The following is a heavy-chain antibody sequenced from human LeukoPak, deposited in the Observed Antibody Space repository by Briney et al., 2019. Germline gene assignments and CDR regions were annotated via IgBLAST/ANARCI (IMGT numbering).Heavy chain of an antibody. Sequence: SVKVSCKASGGTFSSYAISWVRQAPGQGLEWMGRIIPILGIANYAQKFQGRVTITADKSTSTAYMELSSLRSEDTAVYYCARERGYCSSTSCYLPYYYYMDVWGKGTTVTVSS. V-gene: IGHV1-69*04. CDR3: ARERGYCSSTSCYLPYYYYMDV. J-gene: IGHJ6*03. D-gene: IGHD2-2*01. CDR2: IIPILGIA. CDR1: GGTFSSYA.